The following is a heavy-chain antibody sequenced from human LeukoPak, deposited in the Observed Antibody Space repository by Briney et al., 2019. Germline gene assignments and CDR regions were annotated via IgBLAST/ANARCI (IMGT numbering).Heavy chain of an antibody. V-gene: IGHV3-23*01. CDR3: ARDHKGHSYGYRRGYSDYYYMDV. CDR1: GFTFSGFA. D-gene: IGHD5-18*01. J-gene: IGHJ6*03. Sequence: GGSLRLSCAASGFTFSGFAMSWIRQAPGKGLEWVSSISRSGESTFYADSVRGRFTISRDNSKNTLYLQMNSLRAEDTAVYYCARDHKGHSYGYRRGYSDYYYMDVWGKGTTVTISS. CDR2: ISRSGEST.